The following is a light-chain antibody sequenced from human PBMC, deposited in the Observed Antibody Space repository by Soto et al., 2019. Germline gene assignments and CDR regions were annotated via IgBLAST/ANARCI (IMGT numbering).Light chain of an antibody. Sequence: DMVMTQSPLSLPVTLGQPASISCKSSQSLVYSDGNIYLNWFQQRPGQSPRRLIYRVSNRDSGVPDRFSGSGSATDFTLKISRVEAEDVATYYCMQGTHWPPTFGQGTKVDIK. CDR3: MQGTHWPPT. CDR1: QSLVYSDGNIY. V-gene: IGKV2-30*01. CDR2: RVS. J-gene: IGKJ1*01.